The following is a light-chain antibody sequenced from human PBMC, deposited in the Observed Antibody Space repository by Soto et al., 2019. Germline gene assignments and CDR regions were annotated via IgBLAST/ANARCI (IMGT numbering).Light chain of an antibody. CDR3: QPYNSYSRT. Sequence: DIQITQPPSTLSASVGDRVTITCRASESISNFLAWYQQKPGKAPNLLIYKASSLESGVPSRFSGSGSGTEFTLTISSLQPDDFATYYCQPYNSYSRTFGQGTKVDIK. V-gene: IGKV1-5*03. CDR2: KAS. J-gene: IGKJ1*01. CDR1: ESISNF.